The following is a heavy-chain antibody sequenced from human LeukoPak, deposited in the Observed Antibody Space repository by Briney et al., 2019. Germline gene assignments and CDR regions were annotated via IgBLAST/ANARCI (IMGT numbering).Heavy chain of an antibody. V-gene: IGHV3-23*01. CDR2: ISGSGGNT. D-gene: IGHD3-22*01. CDR3: AKGFSGYYDYFDY. J-gene: IGHJ4*02. CDR1: GFTFSSYA. Sequence: GSLRLSFAASGFTFSSYAMSWVRPAPGKRLEWVPAISGSGGNTYYADSVKGRFTISRDNSKNTLYLQMNSLRAEDTAVYYCAKGFSGYYDYFDYWGQGTLVTVSS.